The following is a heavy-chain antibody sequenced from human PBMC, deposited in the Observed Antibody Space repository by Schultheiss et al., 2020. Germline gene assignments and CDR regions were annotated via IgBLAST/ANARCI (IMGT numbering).Heavy chain of an antibody. CDR1: GFTFSSYS. D-gene: IGHD3-10*01. V-gene: IGHV3-21*01. J-gene: IGHJ4*02. Sequence: GESLKISCAASGFTFSSYSMNWVRQAPGKGLEWVSSISSSSSYIYYADSVKGRFTISRDNAKNSLYLQMNSLRAEDTAVYYCARDPLGYYYGSGNGDYWGQGTLVTVSS. CDR2: ISSSSSYI. CDR3: ARDPLGYYYGSGNGDY.